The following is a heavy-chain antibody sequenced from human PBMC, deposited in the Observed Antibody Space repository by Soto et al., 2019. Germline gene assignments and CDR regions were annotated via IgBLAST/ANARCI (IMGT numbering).Heavy chain of an antibody. D-gene: IGHD3-9*01. J-gene: IGHJ4*02. CDR1: GYTFTSYG. V-gene: IGHV1-18*01. Sequence: ASVKVSCKASGYTFTSYGISWVRQAPGRGLEWMGWISAYNGNTNYAQKLQGRVTMTTDTSTSTAYMELRSLRSDDTAVYYCARDSDILTGYYTGLFDYWGQGTLVTVSS. CDR2: ISAYNGNT. CDR3: ARDSDILTGYYTGLFDY.